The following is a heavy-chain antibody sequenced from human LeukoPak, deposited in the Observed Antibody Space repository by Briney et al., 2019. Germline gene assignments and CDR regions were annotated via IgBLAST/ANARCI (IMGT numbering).Heavy chain of an antibody. D-gene: IGHD3-22*01. CDR3: ATLGDISGYYLRDY. J-gene: IGHJ4*02. CDR2: INPNSGGT. CDR1: GGTFSSYA. Sequence: GASVKDSCKASGGTFSSYAISWVRQAPGQGLQWMGWINPNSGGTNYAQEFEGRVTMTRDTPISTAYMELSGLRSDDTAIYYCATLGDISGYYLRDYWGQGTLVTVSS. V-gene: IGHV1-2*02.